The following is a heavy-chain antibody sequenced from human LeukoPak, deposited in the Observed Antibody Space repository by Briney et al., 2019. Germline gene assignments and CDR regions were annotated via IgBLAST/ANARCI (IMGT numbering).Heavy chain of an antibody. CDR3: ASSWRNYGDYAFDI. D-gene: IGHD4-17*01. CDR1: GFTFSNYD. CDR2: ISYHGSNK. J-gene: IGHJ3*02. Sequence: GGSLRLSCAASGFTFSNYDMHWVRQAPGKGLEWVAVISYHGSNKEYADSMMGRFTISRDNSKNTLYLQMNSLRAEDTAVYYCASSWRNYGDYAFDIWGQGTMVTVSS. V-gene: IGHV3-30*03.